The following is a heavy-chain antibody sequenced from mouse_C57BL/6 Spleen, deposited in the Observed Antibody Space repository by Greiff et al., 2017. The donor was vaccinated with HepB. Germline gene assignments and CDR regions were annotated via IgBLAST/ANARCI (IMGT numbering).Heavy chain of an antibody. CDR2: ISDGGSYT. V-gene: IGHV5-4*01. D-gene: IGHD2-4*01. Sequence: VQLKESGGGLVKPGGSLKLSCAASGFTFSSYAMSWVRQTPEKRLEWVATISDGGSYTYYPDNVKGRFTISRDNAKNNLYLQMSHLKSEDTAMYYCARDQGIYYDYDPAWFAYWGQGTLVTVSA. CDR3: ARDQGIYYDYDPAWFAY. CDR1: GFTFSSYA. J-gene: IGHJ3*01.